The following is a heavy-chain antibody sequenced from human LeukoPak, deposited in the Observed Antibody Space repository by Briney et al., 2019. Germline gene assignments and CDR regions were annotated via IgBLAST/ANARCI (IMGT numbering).Heavy chain of an antibody. CDR2: VFASRTT. J-gene: IGHJ4*02. CDR1: GGSISTYS. Sequence: PSESLSLTCTVSGGSISTYSWSWIRQPAAKGLEWIGRVFASRTTNYNPSLKSRVNMSVDTFKKQFSLRVISVTAEDTAVYYCARLVEMATIRPLYYFDYWGQGTLVSVSS. V-gene: IGHV4-4*07. D-gene: IGHD5-24*01. CDR3: ARLVEMATIRPLYYFDY.